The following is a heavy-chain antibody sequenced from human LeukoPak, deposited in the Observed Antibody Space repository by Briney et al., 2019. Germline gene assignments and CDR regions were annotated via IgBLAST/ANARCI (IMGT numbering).Heavy chain of an antibody. CDR3: ATQYDFWSGYYGY. CDR2: ISSSGSTI. D-gene: IGHD3-3*01. V-gene: IGHV3-11*01. Sequence: GGSLRLSCAASGFTFSDCYMSWIRQAPGKGLEWVSYISSSGSTIYYADSVKGRFTISRDNAKNSLYLQMNSLRAEDTAVYYCATQYDFWSGYYGYWGQGTLVTVSS. CDR1: GFTFSDCY. J-gene: IGHJ4*02.